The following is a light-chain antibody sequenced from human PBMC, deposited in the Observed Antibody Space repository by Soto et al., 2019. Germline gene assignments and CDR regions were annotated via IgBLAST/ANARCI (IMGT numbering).Light chain of an antibody. CDR1: QCVSSN. J-gene: IGKJ1*01. Sequence: EIVMTQSPATLSVSPGERATLSCRASQCVSSNFAWYQQKPGQAPRLLIYGASTRATGIPARFSGSGSGTEFTLTISSLQYEDFAVYYCQQYNNWPRTLGQGTKVEIK. CDR2: GAS. V-gene: IGKV3-15*01. CDR3: QQYNNWPRT.